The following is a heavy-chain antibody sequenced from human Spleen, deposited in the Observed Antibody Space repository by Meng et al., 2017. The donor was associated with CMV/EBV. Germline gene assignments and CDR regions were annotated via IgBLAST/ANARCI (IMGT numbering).Heavy chain of an antibody. J-gene: IGHJ4*02. CDR1: GGSISSYY. CDR3: ARSRAGFRDTRTLDY. CDR2: VYNSGST. Sequence: SETLSLTCTVSGGSISSYYWSWIRQPPGKGLEWIGSVYNSGSTYYDPSLKSRVTISVDTSNNQFSLKLSAVTAADTAVYYCARSRAGFRDTRTLDYWGQGALVTVSS. V-gene: IGHV4-59*12. D-gene: IGHD3-10*01.